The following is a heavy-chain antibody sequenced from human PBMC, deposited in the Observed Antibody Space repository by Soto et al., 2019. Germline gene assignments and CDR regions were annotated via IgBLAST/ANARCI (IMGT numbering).Heavy chain of an antibody. D-gene: IGHD1-1*01. Sequence: GASVKVSCKASGYTFTSYAMHWVRQAPGQRLEWMGWINAGNGNTKYSQKFQGRVTITRDTSASTAYMELSSLRSEDTAVYYCASGYSQSILDVEDFDYWGQGTLVTVSS. CDR1: GYTFTSYA. CDR2: INAGNGNT. V-gene: IGHV1-3*01. CDR3: ASGYSQSILDVEDFDY. J-gene: IGHJ4*02.